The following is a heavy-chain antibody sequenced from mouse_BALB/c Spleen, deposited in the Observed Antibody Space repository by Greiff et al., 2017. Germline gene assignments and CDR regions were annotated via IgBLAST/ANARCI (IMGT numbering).Heavy chain of an antibody. CDR1: GDSITRGY. V-gene: IGHV3-8*02. Sequence: QLQESGPSLVKPSQTLSLTCSVTGDSITRGYWNWIRKFPGNKLEYMGYISYSGSTYYNPSLKSRISITRDTSKNQYYLQLNSVTTEDTATYYCARGGMITTGAMDYGGQGTSVTVSS. CDR2: ISYSGST. CDR3: ARGGMITTGAMDY. J-gene: IGHJ4*01. D-gene: IGHD2-4*01.